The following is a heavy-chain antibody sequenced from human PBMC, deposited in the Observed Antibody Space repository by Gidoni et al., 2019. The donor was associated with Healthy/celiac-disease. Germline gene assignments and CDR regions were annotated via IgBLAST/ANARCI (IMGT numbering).Heavy chain of an antibody. Sequence: QVQLVQSGAEVKKPGASVKVSCKASGYTFTGYYMHWVRQAPGQGLEWMGWINPNSGGTNYAHKFQGRVTMTRDTSISTAYMELSRLRSDDTAVYYCARDCSGGSCYSNAFDIWSQGTMVTVSS. CDR2: INPNSGGT. V-gene: IGHV1-2*07. J-gene: IGHJ3*02. CDR1: GYTFTGYY. D-gene: IGHD2-15*01. CDR3: ARDCSGGSCYSNAFDI.